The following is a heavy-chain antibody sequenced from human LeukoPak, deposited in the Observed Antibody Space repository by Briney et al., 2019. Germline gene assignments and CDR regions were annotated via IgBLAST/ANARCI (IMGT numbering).Heavy chain of an antibody. CDR2: IYYSGST. CDR3: ARGPYYGSGSSNWFDP. Sequence: PSETLSLTCTVSGGSISSYYWSWIRQPPGKGLEWIGYIYYSGSTNYNPSLKNRVTISVDTSKNQFSLKLSSVTAADTAVYYCARGPYYGSGSSNWFDPWGQGTLATVSS. CDR1: GGSISSYY. V-gene: IGHV4-59*01. D-gene: IGHD3-10*01. J-gene: IGHJ5*02.